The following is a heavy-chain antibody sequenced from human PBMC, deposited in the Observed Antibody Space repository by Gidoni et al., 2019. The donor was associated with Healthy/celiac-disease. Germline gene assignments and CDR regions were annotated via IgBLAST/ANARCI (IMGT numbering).Heavy chain of an antibody. CDR1: GFTFGDYA. J-gene: IGHJ4*02. V-gene: IGHV3-49*05. CDR2: IRSKAYGGTT. D-gene: IGHD3-22*01. Sequence: EVQLVESGGGLVKPGRSLRLSCTASGFTFGDYALSWFRQAPGKGLEWVGFIRSKAYGGTTEYAASVKGRFTISRDDSKSIAYLQMNSLKTEDTAVYYCTSGRTLYYYDSSGYYYWGQGTLVTVSS. CDR3: TSGRTLYYYDSSGYYY.